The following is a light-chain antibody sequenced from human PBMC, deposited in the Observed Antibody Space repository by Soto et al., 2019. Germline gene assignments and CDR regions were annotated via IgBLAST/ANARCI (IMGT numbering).Light chain of an antibody. V-gene: IGLV7-43*01. J-gene: IGLJ3*02. CDR3: LLYYGGACV. CDR1: TGAVTSGYY. CDR2: STT. Sequence: QAVVTQEPSLTVSPGGTVTLTCASSTGAVTSGYYPNWFQQKPGQPPRVLIYSTTNKHSWTPARFSGSLLGGKAALTLSGAQSEDEAEYYCLLYYGGACVFGGGTKLTVL.